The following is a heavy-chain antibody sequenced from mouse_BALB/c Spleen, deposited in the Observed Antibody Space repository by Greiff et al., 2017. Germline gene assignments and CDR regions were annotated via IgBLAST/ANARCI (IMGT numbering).Heavy chain of an antibody. CDR1: GYTFTSYV. CDR2: INPYNDGT. Sequence: VQLKQSGPELVKPGASVKMSCKASGYTFTSYVMHWVKQKPGQGLEWIGYINPYNDGTKYNEKFKGKATLTSDKSSSTAYMELSSLTSEDSAVYYCARGDRYGWFAYWGQGTLVTVSA. J-gene: IGHJ3*01. CDR3: ARGDRYGWFAY. D-gene: IGHD2-14*01. V-gene: IGHV1-14*01.